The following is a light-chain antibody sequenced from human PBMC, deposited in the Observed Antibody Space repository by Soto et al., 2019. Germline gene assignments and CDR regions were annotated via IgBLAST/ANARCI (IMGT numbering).Light chain of an antibody. CDR1: QRVSSG. V-gene: IGKV3D-15*01. J-gene: IGKJ1*01. CDR2: GAS. CDR3: QQYNNWPRT. Sequence: PGERATLSCRASQRVSSGYLAWYQQKPGQAPRLLIYGASNRATDIPDRFSGRGSGTEFTLTISSLQSEDFAVYYCQQYNNWPRTFGQGTKVDIK.